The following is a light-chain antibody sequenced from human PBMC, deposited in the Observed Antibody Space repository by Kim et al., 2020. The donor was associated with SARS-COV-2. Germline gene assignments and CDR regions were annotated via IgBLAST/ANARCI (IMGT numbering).Light chain of an antibody. J-gene: IGLJ2*01. CDR3: QVWDSSSDQVL. V-gene: IGLV3-21*01. Sequence: APGQTARVTCGGNDIGGKTVHGYQQRPGQAPVLVIRYDGDRPSGIPERLSGSNSGNTATLTISRVAAGDEADYYCQVWDSSSDQVLFGGGTQLTVL. CDR2: YDG. CDR1: DIGGKT.